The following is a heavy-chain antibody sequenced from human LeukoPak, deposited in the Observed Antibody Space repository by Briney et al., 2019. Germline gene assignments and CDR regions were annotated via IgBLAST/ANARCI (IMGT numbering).Heavy chain of an antibody. CDR3: ARAINVGAFDI. D-gene: IGHD3-10*01. CDR2: INHSGST. Sequence: SETLSLTCTVSGGSISSSSYYWGWIRQPPGKGLEWIGEINHSGSTNYNPSLKSRVTISVDTSKNQFSLKLSSVTAADTAVYYCARAINVGAFDIWGQGTMVTVSS. V-gene: IGHV4-39*07. CDR1: GGSISSSSYY. J-gene: IGHJ3*02.